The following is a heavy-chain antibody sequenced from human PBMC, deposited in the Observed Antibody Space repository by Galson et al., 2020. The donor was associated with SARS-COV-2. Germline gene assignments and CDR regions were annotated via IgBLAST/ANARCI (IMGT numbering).Heavy chain of an antibody. CDR2: ISAYNGNT. CDR3: ARAPRSTGTTYANYYYYGMDV. D-gene: IGHD1-7*01. V-gene: IGHV1-18*04. Sequence: ASVKVSCKASGYTFTSYGISWVRQAPGQGLEWMGWISAYNGNTNYAQKLQGRVTMTTDTSTSTAYMELRSLRSDDTAVYYCARAPRSTGTTYANYYYYGMDVWGQGTTVTVSS. CDR1: GYTFTSYG. J-gene: IGHJ6*02.